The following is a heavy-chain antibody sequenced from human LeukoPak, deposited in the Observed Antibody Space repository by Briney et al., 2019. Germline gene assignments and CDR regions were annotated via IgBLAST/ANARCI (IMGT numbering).Heavy chain of an antibody. V-gene: IGHV3-48*04. CDR2: ISGSGSSI. CDR1: GFTFSSYS. Sequence: GGSLRLSCAASGFTFSSYSMNWVRQAPGRGLEWVSYISGSGSSIYYADSVKGRFTISRDNAKNSLYLQMNSLRAEDTAVYYCARPYSSGWYGVFNYWGQGTLVTVSS. D-gene: IGHD6-19*01. CDR3: ARPYSSGWYGVFNY. J-gene: IGHJ4*02.